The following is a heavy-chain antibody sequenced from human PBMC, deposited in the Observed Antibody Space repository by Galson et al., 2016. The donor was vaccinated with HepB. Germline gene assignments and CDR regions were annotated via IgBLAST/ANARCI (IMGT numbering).Heavy chain of an antibody. D-gene: IGHD1-26*01. CDR3: AKGLGGPTPFDY. Sequence: SLRLSCAASGFTFSSYAMHWVRQAPGKGLEWVAVISYDGSNKYYADSVKGRFTISRDNSKNTLYLQMNSLRAEDTAVYYCAKGLGGPTPFDYWGQGTLVTVSS. V-gene: IGHV3-30-3*01. CDR2: ISYDGSNK. J-gene: IGHJ4*02. CDR1: GFTFSSYA.